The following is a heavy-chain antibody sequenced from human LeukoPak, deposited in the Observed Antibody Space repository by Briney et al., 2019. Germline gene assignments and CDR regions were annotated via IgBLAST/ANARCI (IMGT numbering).Heavy chain of an antibody. Sequence: SETLSLTCTVSGGSISSNYWSWIRQPPGKGLEWIGYIYYSGSTNYNPSLKSRVTISVDTSKNQFSLKLSSVTAADTAVYYCARVKRVYCGGDCYHNAFDIWGQGTMVTVSS. CDR3: ARVKRVYCGGDCYHNAFDI. D-gene: IGHD2-21*01. CDR2: IYYSGST. J-gene: IGHJ3*02. CDR1: GGSISSNY. V-gene: IGHV4-59*01.